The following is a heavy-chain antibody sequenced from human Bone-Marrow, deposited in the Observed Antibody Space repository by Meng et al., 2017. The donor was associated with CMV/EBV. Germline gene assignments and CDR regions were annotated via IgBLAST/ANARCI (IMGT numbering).Heavy chain of an antibody. J-gene: IGHJ3*02. D-gene: IGHD3-22*01. CDR3: ARVEPYYHDSSGYSDGALDI. CDR1: GFSLSTSGMC. V-gene: IGHV2-70*20. CDR2: IDWDDDK. Sequence: SGPTLVKPTQTLTLTCTFSGFSLSTSGMCVSWVRQPPGKALEWLALIDWDDDKYYSTSLKTRLTISKDTSKNQVVLTMTNMDPVDTATYDCARVEPYYHDSSGYSDGALDIWGQGTMVTVSS.